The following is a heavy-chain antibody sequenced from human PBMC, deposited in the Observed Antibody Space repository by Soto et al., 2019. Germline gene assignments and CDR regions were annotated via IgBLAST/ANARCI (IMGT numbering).Heavy chain of an antibody. D-gene: IGHD3-10*01. V-gene: IGHV1-18*01. Sequence: GASVKVSCKASGYTFTSYGISWVRQAPGQGLEWMGWISAYNGNTNYAQKLQGRVTMTTDTSTSTAYMELRSLRSDDTAVYYCARVVTMVRGVKPSWFDPWGQGTLVTVSS. CDR3: ARVVTMVRGVKPSWFDP. CDR2: ISAYNGNT. CDR1: GYTFTSYG. J-gene: IGHJ5*02.